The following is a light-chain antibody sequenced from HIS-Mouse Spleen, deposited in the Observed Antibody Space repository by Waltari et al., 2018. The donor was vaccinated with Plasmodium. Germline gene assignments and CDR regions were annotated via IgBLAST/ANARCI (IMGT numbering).Light chain of an antibody. J-gene: IGKJ2*01. CDR2: WAS. CDR3: QQYYSTPYT. CDR1: QSVLYSSNNQNY. Sequence: DIVMTQSPDSLAVSLGERATINCKSSQSVLYSSNNQNYLAWYQQKPGQPSKLLISWASTRESGVPDRFSGSGSGKDFTLTISSLQAEDVAVYYCQQYYSTPYTFGQGTKLEIK. V-gene: IGKV4-1*01.